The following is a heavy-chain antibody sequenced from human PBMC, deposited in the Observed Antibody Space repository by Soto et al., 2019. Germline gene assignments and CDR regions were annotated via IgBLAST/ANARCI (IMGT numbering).Heavy chain of an antibody. Sequence: ASVKVSCKASGYTFTGYYMHWVRQAPGQGLEWMGWINPNSGGTNYAQKFQGWVTMTRDTSISTAYMELSRLRSDDTAVYYCARGDSSGYYFDDAFDIWGQGTMVTVSS. CDR1: GYTFTGYY. CDR3: ARGDSSGYYFDDAFDI. D-gene: IGHD3-22*01. CDR2: INPNSGGT. J-gene: IGHJ3*02. V-gene: IGHV1-2*04.